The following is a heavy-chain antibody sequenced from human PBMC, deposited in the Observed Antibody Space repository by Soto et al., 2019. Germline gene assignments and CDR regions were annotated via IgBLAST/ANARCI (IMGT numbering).Heavy chain of an antibody. CDR3: AITEYYDFWSGYSY. CDR1: GFTFSSYA. V-gene: IGHV3-23*01. J-gene: IGHJ4*02. Sequence: GGSLRLSCAASGFTFSSYAMSWVRQAPGKGLEWFSAISGSGGSTYYADSAEGRFTISRDNSKNTLYLQMNSLRAEDTAVYYCAITEYYDFWSGYSYWGQGTLVTVSS. CDR2: ISGSGGST. D-gene: IGHD3-3*01.